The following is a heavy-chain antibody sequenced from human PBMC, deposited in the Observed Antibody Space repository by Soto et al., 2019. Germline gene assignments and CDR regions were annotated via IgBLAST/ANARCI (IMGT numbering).Heavy chain of an antibody. J-gene: IGHJ3*02. Sequence: GVSLRLSCAASGFTFSSYAMSWVRQAPGKGLEWVSAISGSGGSTYYADSVKGRFTISRDNSKNTLYLQMNSLRAEDTAVYYCAKDGSSGWYFIDAFDIWGQGTMVTV. CDR2: ISGSGGST. D-gene: IGHD6-19*01. V-gene: IGHV3-23*01. CDR1: GFTFSSYA. CDR3: AKDGSSGWYFIDAFDI.